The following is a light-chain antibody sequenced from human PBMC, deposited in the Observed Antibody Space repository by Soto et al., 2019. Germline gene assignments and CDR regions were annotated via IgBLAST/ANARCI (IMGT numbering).Light chain of an antibody. Sequence: QSVLTQPPSASGSPGQSVTISCIGTSSDVGRYNYVSWYQHHPGKAHKLIIYEVTKRPSGVPDRFSGSKSGNTASLTVSGLQADDEADYYCNSYVGSNNYVFGTGTKRTVL. V-gene: IGLV2-8*01. J-gene: IGLJ1*01. CDR3: NSYVGSNNYV. CDR1: SSDVGRYNY. CDR2: EVT.